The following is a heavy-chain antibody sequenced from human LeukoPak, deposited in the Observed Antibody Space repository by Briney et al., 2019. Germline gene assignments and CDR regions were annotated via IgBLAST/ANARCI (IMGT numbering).Heavy chain of an antibody. CDR2: IYYSGST. Sequence: SETLSLTCTVSGGSISSGGYYWSWIRQPPGKGLEWIGYIYYSGSTNYNPSLKSRVTISVDTSKNQISLKLSSVTAADTAVYYCARHVGNYYDSSGSSFDYWGQGTLVTVSS. V-gene: IGHV4-61*08. CDR3: ARHVGNYYDSSGSSFDY. CDR1: GGSISSGGYY. D-gene: IGHD3-22*01. J-gene: IGHJ4*02.